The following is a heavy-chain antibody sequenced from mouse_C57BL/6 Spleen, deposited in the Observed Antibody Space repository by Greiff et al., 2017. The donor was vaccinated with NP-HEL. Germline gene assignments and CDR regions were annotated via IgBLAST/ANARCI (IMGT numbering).Heavy chain of an antibody. D-gene: IGHD2-3*01. CDR1: GFTFSDYY. J-gene: IGHJ1*03. CDR3: ERGRDGYYGDMEV. V-gene: IGHV5-16*01. CDR2: INYDGSST. Sequence: EVQRVESEGGLVQPGSSMKLSCTASGFTFSDYYMAWVRQVPEKGLEWVANINYDGSSTYYLDSLKSRFIISRDNAKNILYLQLSSLKSEDTATYMCERGRDGYYGDMEVWGTGTTVTVSS.